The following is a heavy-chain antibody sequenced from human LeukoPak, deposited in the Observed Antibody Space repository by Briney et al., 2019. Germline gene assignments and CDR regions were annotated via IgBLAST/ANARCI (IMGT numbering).Heavy chain of an antibody. CDR2: IYYSGST. CDR1: GGSISSHY. V-gene: IGHV4-59*11. J-gene: IGHJ4*02. D-gene: IGHD2-15*01. Sequence: PSETLSLTCTVSGGSISSHYWSWIRQPPGKGLEWIGNIYYSGSTNYNPSLKCRVTISIDTSKTHFSLKLSSVTAADTAVYYCARVPLYCSGGSCSHTNFDYWGQGTLVTVSS. CDR3: ARVPLYCSGGSCSHTNFDY.